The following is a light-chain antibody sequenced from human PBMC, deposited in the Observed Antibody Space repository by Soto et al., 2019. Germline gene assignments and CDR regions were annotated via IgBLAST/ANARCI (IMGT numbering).Light chain of an antibody. CDR3: QQTYSTPYT. CDR2: TSV. J-gene: IGKJ2*01. Sequence: IQMTQSPSSLSASVGDRVTITCRASQRITTYLNWYQQKPGQAPKLLISTSVTLQRGVPSRFSGSGSATDFTLTITALRPEDFATYFCQQTYSTPYTFGQGNKLEIK. CDR1: QRITTY. V-gene: IGKV1-39*01.